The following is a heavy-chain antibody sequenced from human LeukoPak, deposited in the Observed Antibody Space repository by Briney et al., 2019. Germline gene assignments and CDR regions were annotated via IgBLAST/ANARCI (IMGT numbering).Heavy chain of an antibody. CDR2: INHSGST. CDR1: GGSFSGYY. Sequence: SETLSLTCAVYGGSFSGYYWSWIRQPPGKGLEWIGEINHSGSTNYSPSLKSRVTISVDTSKNQFSLKLSSVTAADTAVYYCARGYCSGGSCYNYLPWGQGTLVTVSS. CDR3: ARGYCSGGSCYNYLP. J-gene: IGHJ5*02. V-gene: IGHV4-34*01. D-gene: IGHD2-15*01.